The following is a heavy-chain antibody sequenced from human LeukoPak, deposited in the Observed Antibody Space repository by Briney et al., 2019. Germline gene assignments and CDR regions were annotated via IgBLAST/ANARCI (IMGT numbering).Heavy chain of an antibody. Sequence: ASVKVSCKASGGTFSSYAISWVRQAPGQGLEWMGKIIPILGIANYAQKFQGRVTITADKSTSTAYMELSSLRSEDTAVYYCARARTVDTAMTYYFDYWGQGTLVTVSS. D-gene: IGHD5-18*01. CDR1: GGTFSSYA. J-gene: IGHJ4*02. CDR2: IIPILGIA. V-gene: IGHV1-69*04. CDR3: ARARTVDTAMTYYFDY.